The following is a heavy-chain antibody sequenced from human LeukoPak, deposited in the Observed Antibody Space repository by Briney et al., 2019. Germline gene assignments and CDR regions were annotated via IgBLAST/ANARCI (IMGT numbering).Heavy chain of an antibody. CDR2: INPNSGGT. D-gene: IGHD1-1*01. Sequence: ASVKVSCKASGYTFTGYYMRWVRQAPGQGLEWMGWINPNSGGTNYAQKFQGRVTMTRDTPISTAYMELSRLRSDDTAVYYCARDRPLQLERHAFDIWGQGTMVTVSS. V-gene: IGHV1-2*02. CDR3: ARDRPLQLERHAFDI. J-gene: IGHJ3*02. CDR1: GYTFTGYY.